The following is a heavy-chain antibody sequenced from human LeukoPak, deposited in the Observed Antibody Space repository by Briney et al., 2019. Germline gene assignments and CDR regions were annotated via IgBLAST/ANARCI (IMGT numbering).Heavy chain of an antibody. CDR3: ARGATSSWDY. CDR1: GFTFRSYW. CDR2: INQDGSEK. V-gene: IGHV3-7*03. J-gene: IGHJ4*02. D-gene: IGHD6-13*01. Sequence: GSLRLSCAASGFTFRSYWMSWVRQAPGKGLEWVANINQDGSEKYFVGSVKGRFTISRDNARNSLYLQMNSLRVEDTAVYYCARGATSSWDYWGQGTLVTVSS.